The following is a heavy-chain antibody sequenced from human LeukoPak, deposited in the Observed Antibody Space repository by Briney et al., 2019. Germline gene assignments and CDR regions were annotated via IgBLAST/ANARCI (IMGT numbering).Heavy chain of an antibody. V-gene: IGHV1-69*05. Sequence: GASVKVSCKASGGTFSSYAISLVRQAPGQGLEWMGGIIPIFGTANYAQKFQGRVTITTDESTSTAYMELSSLRSEDTAVYYCARGGFGYCSSTSCSADYYYYYMDVWGKGTTVTVSS. D-gene: IGHD2-2*03. CDR2: IIPIFGTA. J-gene: IGHJ6*03. CDR1: GGTFSSYA. CDR3: ARGGFGYCSSTSCSADYYYYYMDV.